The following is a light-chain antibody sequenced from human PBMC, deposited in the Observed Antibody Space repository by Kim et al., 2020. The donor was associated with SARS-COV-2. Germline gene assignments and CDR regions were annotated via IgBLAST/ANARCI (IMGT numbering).Light chain of an antibody. CDR2: DAS. J-gene: IGKJ1*01. Sequence: FSPGERATLSCRARSSISNYLAWYQQKPGQPPRLLIYDASDRATGIPVRFSGSGSGTDFTLTISSLEPEDCAVYYCQQRGNWPWTFGQGTKVDIK. CDR3: QQRGNWPWT. V-gene: IGKV3-11*01. CDR1: SSISNY.